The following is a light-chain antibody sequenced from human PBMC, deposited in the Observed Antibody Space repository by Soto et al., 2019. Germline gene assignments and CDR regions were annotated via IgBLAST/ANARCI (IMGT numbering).Light chain of an antibody. V-gene: IGKV1-9*01. Sequence: DIQLTQSPSFLSGSVGDRVTITFLASQGISSYLAWYQQKPGKAPKSLIYAASSLQSGVPSTFSGSGSGTDFTLTISSLQPEDFATYYCQHADSFPLITFGQGTRLEIK. CDR2: AAS. CDR3: QHADSFPLIT. J-gene: IGKJ5*01. CDR1: QGISSY.